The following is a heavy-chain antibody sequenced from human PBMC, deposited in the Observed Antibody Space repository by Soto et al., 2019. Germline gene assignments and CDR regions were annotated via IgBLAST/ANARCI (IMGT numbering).Heavy chain of an antibody. CDR3: AKELKGRDYYGSGSYYNDYYYYYGMDV. CDR1: GFTFSSFG. Sequence: GGSLRLSCAASGFTFSSFGMHWVRQAPGKGLEWVAVISYDGSNKYYADSVKGRFTISRDNSKNTLYLQMNSLRAEDTAVYYWAKELKGRDYYGSGSYYNDYYYYYGMDVWGQGTTVTVSS. D-gene: IGHD3-10*01. CDR2: ISYDGSNK. V-gene: IGHV3-30*18. J-gene: IGHJ6*02.